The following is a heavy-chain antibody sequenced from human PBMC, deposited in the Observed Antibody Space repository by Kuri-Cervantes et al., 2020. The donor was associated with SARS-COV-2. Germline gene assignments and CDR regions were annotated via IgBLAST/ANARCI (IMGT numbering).Heavy chain of an antibody. J-gene: IGHJ4*02. CDR3: ARLGSGWSQDY. CDR1: GYSISSGYY. D-gene: IGHD6-19*01. Sequence: SETLSLTCAVSGYSISSGYYWGWIRQPPGKGLEWIGSIYHSGSTYYNPSLKSRVTISVDTSKNQFSLKLSSVTAADTAVYYCARLGSGWSQDYRGQGTLVTVSS. V-gene: IGHV4-38-2*01. CDR2: IYHSGST.